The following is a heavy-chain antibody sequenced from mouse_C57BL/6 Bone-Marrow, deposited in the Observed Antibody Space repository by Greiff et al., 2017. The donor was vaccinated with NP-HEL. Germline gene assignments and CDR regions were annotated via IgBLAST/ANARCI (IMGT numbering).Heavy chain of an antibody. J-gene: IGHJ3*01. V-gene: IGHV1-50*01. CDR3: AKDYYGSSGWFAY. CDR2: IDPSDSYT. Sequence: QVQLQQPGAELVKPGASVKLSCKASGYTFTSYWMQWVKQRPGQGLEWIGEIDPSDSYTNYNQKFKGKATLTVDTSSSTAYMQLSSLTSEDSAVDYCAKDYYGSSGWFAYWGQGTLVTVSA. D-gene: IGHD1-1*01. CDR1: GYTFTSYW.